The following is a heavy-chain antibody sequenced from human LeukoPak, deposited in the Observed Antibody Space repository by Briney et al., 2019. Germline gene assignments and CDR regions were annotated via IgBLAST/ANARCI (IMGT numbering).Heavy chain of an antibody. J-gene: IGHJ4*01. D-gene: IGHD2-15*01. CDR2: INPAGTET. V-gene: IGHV3-7*01. CDR1: GFSFSAYW. CDR3: ARFGYVAAVDL. Sequence: PGGSLRLSCAASGFSFSAYWMTWVRQAPGTGLEWVANINPAGTETYYVDPVKGRFTISRDNAKNLLYLQMNSLRAEDTAVYYCARFGYVAAVDLWCQGTLVTVSS.